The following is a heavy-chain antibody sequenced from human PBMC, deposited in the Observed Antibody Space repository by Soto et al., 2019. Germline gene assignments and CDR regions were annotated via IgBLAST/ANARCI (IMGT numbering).Heavy chain of an antibody. J-gene: IGHJ6*02. D-gene: IGHD6-19*01. V-gene: IGHV1-69*13. CDR2: IIPIFGTA. CDR3: ARDIGAVAGPSYGMDV. Sequence: SVKVSCKASGGTFSSYAISWVRQAPGQGLEWMGGIIPIFGTANYAQKFQGRVTITADESTSTAYMELSSLRSEDTAVYYCARDIGAVAGPSYGMDVWGQGTTVTVSS. CDR1: GGTFSSYA.